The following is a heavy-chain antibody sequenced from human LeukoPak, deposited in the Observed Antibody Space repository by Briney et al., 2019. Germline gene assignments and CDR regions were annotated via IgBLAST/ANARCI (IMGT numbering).Heavy chain of an antibody. J-gene: IGHJ5*02. CDR2: INHSGST. CDR3: ARSSSWTGWFDP. D-gene: IGHD6-13*01. V-gene: IGHV4-34*01. Sequence: SETLSLTCAVYGASFSGYYWSWIRQPPGKVLEWIREINHSGSTNYNPSLKSRVTISVDTSKNQFSLKLSSVTAADTAVYYCARSSSWTGWFDPWGQGTLVTVSS. CDR1: GASFSGYY.